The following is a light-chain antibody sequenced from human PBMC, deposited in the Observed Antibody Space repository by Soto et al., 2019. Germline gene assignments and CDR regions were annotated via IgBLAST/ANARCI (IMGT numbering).Light chain of an antibody. CDR1: QSVSSSY. CDR2: GAS. J-gene: IGKJ4*01. V-gene: IGKV3-20*01. Sequence: EIVLTQSPGTLSLSPGERATLSCRASQSVSSSYLAWYQQKPGQAPRLLIYGASSRATCIPDRCSGSGSGTDFTLTSSRLDPEDLAVYYCQQYGSSPGTFGGGTKVEIK. CDR3: QQYGSSPGT.